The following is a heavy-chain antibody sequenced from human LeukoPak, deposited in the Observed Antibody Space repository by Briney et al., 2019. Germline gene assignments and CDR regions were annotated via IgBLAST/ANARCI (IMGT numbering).Heavy chain of an antibody. J-gene: IGHJ4*02. D-gene: IGHD6-19*01. CDR1: GFTFSSYA. CDR3: AKGYSSGWYVLDY. V-gene: IGHV3-23*01. CDR2: ISGSGGST. Sequence: AGGSLRLSCAASGFTFSSYARSWVRQAPGKGLEWVSAISGSGGSTYYADSVKGRFTISRDNSKNTLYLQMNSLRAEDTAVYYCAKGYSSGWYVLDYWGQGTLVTVSS.